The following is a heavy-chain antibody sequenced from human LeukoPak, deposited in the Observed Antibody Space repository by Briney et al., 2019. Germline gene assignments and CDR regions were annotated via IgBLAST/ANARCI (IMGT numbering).Heavy chain of an antibody. J-gene: IGHJ4*02. D-gene: IGHD3-3*01. Sequence: GGSLRLSCAASGFTSSSYAMSWVRQAPGKGLEWVSAISGSGGSTYYADSVKGRFTISRDNSKNTLYLQMNSLRAEDTAVYYCAKLERSLTIVGVKATDYGGQGTLVTVSS. CDR3: AKLERSLTIVGVKATDY. CDR2: ISGSGGST. V-gene: IGHV3-23*01. CDR1: GFTSSSYA.